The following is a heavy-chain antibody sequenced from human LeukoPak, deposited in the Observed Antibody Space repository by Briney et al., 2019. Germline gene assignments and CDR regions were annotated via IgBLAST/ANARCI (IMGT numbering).Heavy chain of an antibody. CDR1: GFTFSSYE. J-gene: IGHJ4*02. CDR2: IRSSGSTI. V-gene: IGHV3-48*03. CDR3: ARSNFLYYFDY. Sequence: GGSLRLSCAASGFTFSSYEMNWVRQAPGKGLQWVSYIRSSGSTIYYADSVKGRFTISRDNAKNSLYLQMNSLRAEDTAVYYCARSNFLYYFDYWGQGTLVTVSS. D-gene: IGHD4/OR15-4a*01.